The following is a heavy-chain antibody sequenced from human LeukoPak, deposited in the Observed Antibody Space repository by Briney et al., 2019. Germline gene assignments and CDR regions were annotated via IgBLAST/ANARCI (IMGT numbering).Heavy chain of an antibody. CDR3: AKDGKIRNWNYYQDNPVY. V-gene: IGHV3-23*01. CDR1: GFTVSTYA. D-gene: IGHD1-7*01. J-gene: IGHJ4*02. Sequence: GGSLRLSCAASGFTVSTYAMSWVRQAPGKGLEWVSGISGSGGSTYYADSVKGRFTISRDNSKNTLYLQTNSLRAEDTAVYYCAKDGKIRNWNYYQDNPVYWGQGTLVTVSS. CDR2: ISGSGGST.